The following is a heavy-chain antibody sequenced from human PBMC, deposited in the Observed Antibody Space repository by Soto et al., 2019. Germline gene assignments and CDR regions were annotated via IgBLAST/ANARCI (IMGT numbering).Heavy chain of an antibody. V-gene: IGHV4-59*01. CDR1: GGSISSYY. J-gene: IGHJ4*02. CDR3: AREVGGYFDY. CDR2: IYYSGST. D-gene: IGHD3-16*01. Sequence: PSETLSLTCTVSGGSISSYYWSWIRQPPGKGLEWIGYIYYSGSTNYDPSLKSRVTISVDTSKNQFSLKLSSVTAADTAVYHCAREVGGYFDYWGQGTLVTVSS.